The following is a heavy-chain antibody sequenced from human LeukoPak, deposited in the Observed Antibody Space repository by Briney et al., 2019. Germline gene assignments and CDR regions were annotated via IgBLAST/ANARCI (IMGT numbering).Heavy chain of an antibody. Sequence: WASVKVSCKASGYTFTSYDINWVRPATGQGLEWMGWMNPNSGNTGYAQKFQGRVTMTRNTSISTAYMELSSLRSEDTAVYYCASLGWGIAVAGTSDYYYYGMDVWGQGTTVTVSS. CDR2: MNPNSGNT. CDR3: ASLGWGIAVAGTSDYYYYGMDV. V-gene: IGHV1-8*01. D-gene: IGHD6-19*01. CDR1: GYTFTSYD. J-gene: IGHJ6*02.